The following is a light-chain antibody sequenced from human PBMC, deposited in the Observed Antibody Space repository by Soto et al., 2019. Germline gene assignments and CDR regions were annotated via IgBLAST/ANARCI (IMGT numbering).Light chain of an antibody. Sequence: QYVLTQPPSVSGAPGQRVTISCSGSSSNIGAGYEVHWYQQLPGTAPKLLIYGNSNRPSGVPDRFSGSKSGTSASLAITGLQAEDEADYYCQSYDSSLSGDVFGTGTKLTVL. CDR3: QSYDSSLSGDV. CDR1: SSNIGAGYE. J-gene: IGLJ1*01. CDR2: GNS. V-gene: IGLV1-40*01.